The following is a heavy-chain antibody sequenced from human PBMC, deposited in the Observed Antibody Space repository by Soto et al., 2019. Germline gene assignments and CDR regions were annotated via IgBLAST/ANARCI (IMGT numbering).Heavy chain of an antibody. CDR1: GFTFSNYG. D-gene: IGHD5-12*01. CDR2: ISYDGGNK. V-gene: IGHV3-30*18. Sequence: QPGGSLRLSCAASGFTFSNYGMHWVRQAPGKGLEWVAVISYDGGNKYYVDSVKGRFTVSRDNSKNTLYLQMNSLSADDTAVYYCAKDQDGYNGPIDYWGQGTLVTVSS. CDR3: AKDQDGYNGPIDY. J-gene: IGHJ4*02.